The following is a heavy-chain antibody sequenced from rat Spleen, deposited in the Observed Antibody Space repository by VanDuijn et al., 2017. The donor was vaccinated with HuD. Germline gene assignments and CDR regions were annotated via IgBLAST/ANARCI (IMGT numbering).Heavy chain of an antibody. D-gene: IGHD1-4*01. CDR1: GFSFSSFP. V-gene: IGHV5-46*01. CDR3: ATAGTRVSRFAY. Sequence: EVQLVESGGGLVQPGRSLKLSCAASGFSFSSFPMAWVRQAPKKGLEWVATISSGGGGTYYSDSVKGRFTISRDNAKSTLYLQMDSLRSEDTASYFCATAGTRVSRFAYWGQGTLVTVSS. CDR2: ISSGGGGT. J-gene: IGHJ3*01.